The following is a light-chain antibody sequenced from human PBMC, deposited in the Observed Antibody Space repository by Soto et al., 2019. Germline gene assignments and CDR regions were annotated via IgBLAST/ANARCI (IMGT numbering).Light chain of an antibody. J-gene: IGKJ4*01. V-gene: IGKV3-15*01. CDR1: QSVSST. Sequence: EIVMTHSLTTLSLSPGEKATRSCRASQSVSSTLAWYQQKPGQSPRLLIYGASTRATGIPARFSGSGSGTEFTLTISRLEPEDFAVYYCQHCQPYGDSPPLTFAGASKADI. CDR3: QHCQPYGDSPPLT. CDR2: GAS.